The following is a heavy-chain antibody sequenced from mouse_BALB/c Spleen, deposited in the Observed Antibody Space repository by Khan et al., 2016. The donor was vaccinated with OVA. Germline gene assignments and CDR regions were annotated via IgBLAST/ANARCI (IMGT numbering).Heavy chain of an antibody. D-gene: IGHD2-10*01. V-gene: IGHV2-6-1*01. CDR1: GFSLTNYG. CDR2: IWSDGST. J-gene: IGHJ4*01. Sequence: VQLVESGPGLVAPSQSLSITCTISGFSLTNYGVHWVRQPPGKGLEWLVVIWSDGSTTYNSTLKSRRSISKDNSKSKDILKMNSLQPDDTAMYYCARQPYYHYYIMDYWGQGTSVTVSS. CDR3: ARQPYYHYYIMDY.